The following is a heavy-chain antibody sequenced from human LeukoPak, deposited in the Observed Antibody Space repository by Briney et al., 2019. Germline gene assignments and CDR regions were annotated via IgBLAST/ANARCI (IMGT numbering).Heavy chain of an antibody. Sequence: PSGTLSLTCAVSGGSISSSNWWSWVRQPPGKGLEWIGEIYHSGSTNYNPSLKSRVTISVDKSKNQFSLKLSSVTAADTAVYYCARDSHYGDFSWYFDLWGRGTLVTVSS. J-gene: IGHJ2*01. CDR2: IYHSGST. V-gene: IGHV4-4*02. D-gene: IGHD4-17*01. CDR1: GGSISSSNW. CDR3: ARDSHYGDFSWYFDL.